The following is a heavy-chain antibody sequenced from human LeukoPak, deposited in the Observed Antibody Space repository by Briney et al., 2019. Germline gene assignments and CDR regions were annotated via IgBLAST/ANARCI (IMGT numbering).Heavy chain of an antibody. CDR1: GGSISGTNW. CDR3: AREGGPYRPLDY. V-gene: IGHV4-4*03. CDR2: VHLSGRT. Sequence: PETLSLTCGVSGGSISGTNWWSWVRQPPGQGLEWIGEVHLSGRTHYNPSLESRVTMSVDMSENHISLRLTSVTAADTAVYYCAREGGPYRPLDYSGQGTLVTVSS. J-gene: IGHJ4*02.